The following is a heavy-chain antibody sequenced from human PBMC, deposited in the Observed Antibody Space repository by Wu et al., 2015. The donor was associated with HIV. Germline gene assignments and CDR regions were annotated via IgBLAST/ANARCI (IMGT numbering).Heavy chain of an antibody. D-gene: IGHD2-21*02. CDR1: GYMFTNYD. CDR2: IHPSVGSP. Sequence: QLVQSGAEVKKPGASVKVSCKASGYMFTNYDISWVRQAPGQGLEWMGIIHPSVGSPMYAQKFQGRVTMTRDTSTGTVYLELSTLRSEDSALYYCAKDRVTDTQYYFDSWGQGTPVTVSS. J-gene: IGHJ4*02. CDR3: AKDRVTDTQYYFDS. V-gene: IGHV1-46*01.